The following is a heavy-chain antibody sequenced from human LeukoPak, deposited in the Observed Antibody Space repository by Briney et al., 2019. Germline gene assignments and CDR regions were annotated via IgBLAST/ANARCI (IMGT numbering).Heavy chain of an antibody. CDR2: INPNSGAT. CDR3: ARDGGWYQLLWWFDP. CDR1: GYTFTGYY. V-gene: IGHV1-2*02. Sequence: ASVKVSXKASGYTFTGYYMHWVRQAPGRGLEWMGWINPNSGATNYAQKFHGRVTMTRDTSISTAYMEVSRLRFDDTAVYYCARDGGWYQLLWWFDPWGQGTLVTVSS. D-gene: IGHD2-2*01. J-gene: IGHJ5*02.